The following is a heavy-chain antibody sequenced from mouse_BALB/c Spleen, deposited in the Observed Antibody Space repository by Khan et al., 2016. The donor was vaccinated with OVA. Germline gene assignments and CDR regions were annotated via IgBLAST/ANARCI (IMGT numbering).Heavy chain of an antibody. CDR1: GYSFTTYY. J-gene: IGHJ3*01. CDR3: TRHGYVAWFTY. CDR2: IDPFSGGT. V-gene: IGHV1S135*01. D-gene: IGHD2-2*01. Sequence: VQLKQSGPELMKPGASVKISCKASGYSFTTYYIHWVIQSHGKSLEWIGFIDPFSGGTTYNQKFKGKATLTADKSSSTAYIHLRNLTSEDSAVDYCTRHGYVAWFTYWGQGTLVTVSA.